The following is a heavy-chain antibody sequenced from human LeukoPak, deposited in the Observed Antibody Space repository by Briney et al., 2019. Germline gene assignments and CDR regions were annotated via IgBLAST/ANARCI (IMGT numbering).Heavy chain of an antibody. Sequence: SVKVSCKASGYTFTSYGISWVRQAPGQGLEWMGGIIPIFGTANYAQKFQGRVTITADESTSTAYMELSSLRSEDTAVYYCASRVAAAGTPRSYYYYGMDVWGQGTTVTVSS. J-gene: IGHJ6*02. CDR3: ASRVAAAGTPRSYYYYGMDV. CDR1: GYTFTSYG. V-gene: IGHV1-69*13. D-gene: IGHD6-13*01. CDR2: IIPIFGTA.